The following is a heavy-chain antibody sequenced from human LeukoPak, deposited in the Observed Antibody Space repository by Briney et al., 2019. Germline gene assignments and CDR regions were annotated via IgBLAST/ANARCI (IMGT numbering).Heavy chain of an antibody. CDR3: ARDRVEDTAEIGKFYYYHMDV. V-gene: IGHV3-48*04. D-gene: IGHD5-18*01. Sequence: GGSLTHTCAASGWTFSDFSINWVRQAPGKGLEWISYISGRGGTTYYADSVKGRFTISRDNTKNSLFLQMNSLSAEDAAVYYCARDRVEDTAEIGKFYYYHMDVWGKGTTVTVSS. CDR1: GWTFSDFS. CDR2: ISGRGGTT. J-gene: IGHJ6*03.